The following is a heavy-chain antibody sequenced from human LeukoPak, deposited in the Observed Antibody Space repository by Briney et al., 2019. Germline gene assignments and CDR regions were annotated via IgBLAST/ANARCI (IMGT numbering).Heavy chain of an antibody. CDR2: IYYSGST. V-gene: IGHV4-39*07. Sequence: NPSETLSLTCTVSGGSISSSSYYWGWIRQPPGKGLEWIGSIYYSGSTNYNPSLKSRVTMSVDTSKNQFSLRLSSVTAADTAVYYCARRRGYCSSTSCYGAFDIWGQGTMVTVSS. CDR3: ARRRGYCSSTSCYGAFDI. D-gene: IGHD2-2*03. J-gene: IGHJ3*02. CDR1: GGSISSSSYY.